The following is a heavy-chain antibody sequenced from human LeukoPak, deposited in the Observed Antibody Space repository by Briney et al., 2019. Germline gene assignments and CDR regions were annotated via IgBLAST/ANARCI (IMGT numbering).Heavy chain of an antibody. D-gene: IGHD4-17*01. CDR2: ISAYNGNT. CDR1: GYTFSSHG. V-gene: IGHV1-18*01. CDR3: ARSTTKAFDI. Sequence: GASVRVSCKASGYTFSSHGMSWVRQAPGQGLEWMAWISAYNGNTKYAQKLQGRVTMTTDTSTSTAYMELTSLRSDDTAVYYCARSTTKAFDIWGQGTMVTVSS. J-gene: IGHJ3*02.